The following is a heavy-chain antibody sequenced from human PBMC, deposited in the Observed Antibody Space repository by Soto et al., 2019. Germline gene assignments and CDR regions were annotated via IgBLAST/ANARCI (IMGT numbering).Heavy chain of an antibody. V-gene: IGHV1-2*02. J-gene: IGHJ6*02. CDR2: LNPKSGGT. D-gene: IGHD2-2*01. Sequence: ASVKVSFKACGFTFSDYYMHWLREAPGQGLEWMGWLNPKSGGTTYAQKFQGRLTLSRDTSINTAYMELSRLSIDDTALYYCARERYQVLSDGMDVWGQGTTVTVSS. CDR3: ARERYQVLSDGMDV. CDR1: GFTFSDYY.